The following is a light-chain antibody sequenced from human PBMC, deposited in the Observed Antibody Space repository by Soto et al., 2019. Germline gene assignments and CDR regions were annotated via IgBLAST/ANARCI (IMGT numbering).Light chain of an antibody. CDR2: DAS. Sequence: DIQMTQSPSRRRASLGYRFTITCLASQSIDRWLAWYQQRPGKAPKLLIYDASTLESGVPSRFSGSRSGTEFTLTISRLQPDDVVTYYCQQYNSYSWTFGQGTKVDIK. J-gene: IGKJ1*01. V-gene: IGKV1-5*01. CDR1: QSIDRW. CDR3: QQYNSYSWT.